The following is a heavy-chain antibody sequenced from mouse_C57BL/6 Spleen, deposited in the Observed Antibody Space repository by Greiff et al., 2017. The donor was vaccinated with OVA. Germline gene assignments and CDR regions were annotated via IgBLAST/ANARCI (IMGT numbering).Heavy chain of an antibody. CDR1: GYTFTSYG. Sequence: QVQLQQSGAELARPGASVKLSCKASGYTFTSYGISWVKQRTGQGLEWIGEIYPRSGNTYYNEKFKGKATLTADKSSSTAYMELRSLTSEDSAVYFCARGLFYGNYSWYFDVWGTGTTVTVSS. J-gene: IGHJ1*03. V-gene: IGHV1-81*01. D-gene: IGHD2-1*01. CDR3: ARGLFYGNYSWYFDV. CDR2: IYPRSGNT.